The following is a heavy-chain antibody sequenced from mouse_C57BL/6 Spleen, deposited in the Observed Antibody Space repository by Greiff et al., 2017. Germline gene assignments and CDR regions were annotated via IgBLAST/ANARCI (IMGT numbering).Heavy chain of an antibody. D-gene: IGHD1-1*01. Sequence: VQLQQSGAELARPGASVKMSCKASGYTFTSYTMHWVKQRPGQGLEWIGYINPRSGYTTYNQKFKDKATLTADKSSSTAYMQLSILTSEDSAVYYCARDYYCSSYPGDYWGQGTTLTVSS. V-gene: IGHV1-4*01. CDR3: ARDYYCSSYPGDY. CDR1: GYTFTSYT. CDR2: INPRSGYT. J-gene: IGHJ2*01.